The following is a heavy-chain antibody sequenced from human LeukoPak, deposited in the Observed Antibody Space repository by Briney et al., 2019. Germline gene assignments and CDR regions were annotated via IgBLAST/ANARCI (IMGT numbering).Heavy chain of an antibody. J-gene: IGHJ3*02. Sequence: PGGSLRLSCAASGFTFSSYSMNWVRQAPGKGLEWVSYISSSSSTIYYADSVKGRFTISRDNAKNSLYLQMNSLRAEDTAVYYCARNPYHRLAADAFDIWGQGTMVTVSS. CDR3: ARNPYHRLAADAFDI. V-gene: IGHV3-48*01. CDR2: ISSSSSTI. CDR1: GFTFSSYS. D-gene: IGHD1-14*01.